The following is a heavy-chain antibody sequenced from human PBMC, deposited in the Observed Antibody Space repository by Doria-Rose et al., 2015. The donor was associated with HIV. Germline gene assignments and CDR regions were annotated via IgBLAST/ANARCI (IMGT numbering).Heavy chain of an antibody. CDR2: IFSDDER. D-gene: IGHD6-13*01. CDR1: GVSLSSPGMG. Sequence: QITLKESGPVLVKPTETLTLTCTVSGVSLSSPGMGVSRIRQPPGKALEWLANIFSDDERSYKTALKSRLTISRGTSKSQVVLTMTDRDPVDTATYYCARIKSSRWYHKYYFDFWGQGTLVIVSA. J-gene: IGHJ4*02. V-gene: IGHV2-26*01. CDR3: ARIKSSRWYHKYYFDF.